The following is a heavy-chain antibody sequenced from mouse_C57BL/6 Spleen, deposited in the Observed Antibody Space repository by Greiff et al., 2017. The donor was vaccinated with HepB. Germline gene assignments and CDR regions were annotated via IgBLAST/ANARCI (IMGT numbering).Heavy chain of an antibody. D-gene: IGHD2-2*01. CDR1: GYTFTSYG. CDR2: IYPRSGNT. Sequence: VKLMESGAELARPGASVKLSCKASGYTFTSYGISWVKQRTGQGLEWIGEIYPRSGNTYYNEKFKGKATLTADKSSSPAYMELRSLTYEDSSVYFSARGGNGYDPFAYWGQGTLVTVSA. V-gene: IGHV1-81*01. CDR3: ARGGNGYDPFAY. J-gene: IGHJ3*01.